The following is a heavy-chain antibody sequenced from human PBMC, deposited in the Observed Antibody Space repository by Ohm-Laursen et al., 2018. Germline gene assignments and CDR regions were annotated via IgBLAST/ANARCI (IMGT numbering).Heavy chain of an antibody. V-gene: IGHV4-39*07. D-gene: IGHD3-22*01. CDR2: IYYSGST. Sequence: SDTLSLTCTVSGGSISSSSYYWGWIRQPPGKGLEWIGSIYYSGSTYYNPSLKSRVTISVDTSKNQFSLKLSSVTAADTAVYYCARLGKSSGTDYWGQGALVTVSS. J-gene: IGHJ4*02. CDR1: GGSISSSSYY. CDR3: ARLGKSSGTDY.